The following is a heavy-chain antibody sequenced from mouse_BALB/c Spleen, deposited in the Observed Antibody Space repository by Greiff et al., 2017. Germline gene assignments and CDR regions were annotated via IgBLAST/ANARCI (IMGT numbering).Heavy chain of an antibody. V-gene: IGHV5-4*02. J-gene: IGHJ2*01. CDR2: ISDGGSYT. Sequence: DVQLVESGGGLVKPGGSLKLSCAASGFTFSDYYMYWVRQTPEKRLEWVATISDGGSYTYYPDSVKGRFTISRDNAKNNLYLQMSSLKSEDTAMYYCARGWDRAYFDYWGQGTTLTVSS. D-gene: IGHD3-3*01. CDR3: ARGWDRAYFDY. CDR1: GFTFSDYY.